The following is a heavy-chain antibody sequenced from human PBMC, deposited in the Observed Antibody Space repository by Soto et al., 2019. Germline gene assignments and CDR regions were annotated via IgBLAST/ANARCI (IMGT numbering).Heavy chain of an antibody. CDR3: ARGRYGDY. CDR1: GYTFTSYG. J-gene: IGHJ4*02. CDR2: ISAHNGNT. D-gene: IGHD1-1*01. V-gene: IGHV1-18*01. Sequence: QVHLVQSGAEVKKPGASVKVSCKASGYTFTSYGITWVRQAPGQGLEWMGWISAHNGNTDYAQKLQGRVIVTRDPSTSTACMELRRLISDDTAVYYCARGRYGDYWGQGALVTVSS.